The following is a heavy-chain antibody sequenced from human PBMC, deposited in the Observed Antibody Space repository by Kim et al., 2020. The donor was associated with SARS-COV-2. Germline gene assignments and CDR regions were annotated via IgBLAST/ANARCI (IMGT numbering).Heavy chain of an antibody. CDR3: ARATDYDFWSGYYIDY. J-gene: IGHJ4*02. V-gene: IGHV1-2*06. CDR2: INPNSGGT. D-gene: IGHD3-3*01. CDR1: GYTFTGHY. Sequence: ASVKVSCKASGYTFTGHYMHWVRQAPGQGLEWMGRINPNSGGTNYAQKFQGRVTMTRDTSISTASMELSRLRSDDTAVYYCARATDYDFWSGYYIDYWGQGTLVTVSS.